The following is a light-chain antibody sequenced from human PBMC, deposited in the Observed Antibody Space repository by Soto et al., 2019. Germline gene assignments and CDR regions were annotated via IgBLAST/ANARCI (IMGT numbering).Light chain of an antibody. CDR3: QQYGSSFRYT. V-gene: IGKV3-20*01. CDR1: QSVSSSY. CDR2: SAS. Sequence: EIVLTQSPGTLSLSPGERATLSCRASQSVSSSYLAWYQQKPGQAPRLLIYSASSRATGIPDRFSGSGSGTDFTLTISRLEPEDFVVYYCQQYGSSFRYTFGQGTKLQIK. J-gene: IGKJ2*01.